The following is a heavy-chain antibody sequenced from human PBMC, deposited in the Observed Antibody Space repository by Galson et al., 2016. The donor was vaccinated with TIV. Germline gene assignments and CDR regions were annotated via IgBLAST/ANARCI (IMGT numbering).Heavy chain of an antibody. J-gene: IGHJ6*02. V-gene: IGHV6-1*01. CDR3: ARGRSGYNSTDYNYGMDV. Sequence: CAISGDSVSSNSAAWNWIRQSPSRGLEWLGRTYYRSEWNSDYAVSVRSRIVIKADRSKNQFFLQLNSVTPEDTAVYFCARGRSGYNSTDYNYGMDVWGQGTTVSVSS. CDR1: GDSVSSNSAA. CDR2: TYYRSEWNS. D-gene: IGHD5-24*01.